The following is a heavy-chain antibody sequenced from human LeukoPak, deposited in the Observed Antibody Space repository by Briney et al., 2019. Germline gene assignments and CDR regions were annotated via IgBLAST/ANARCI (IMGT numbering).Heavy chain of an antibody. D-gene: IGHD3-16*01. CDR3: AREEITSWFDP. V-gene: IGHV4-59*01. J-gene: IGHJ5*02. Sequence: KPSETLSLTCTVSGGSISSYYWSWIRQPPGKGLEWIWYIYYGGSTNYNPSLKSRVTISVDTSKNQFSLKLSSVTAADTAVYYCAREEITSWFDPWGQGTLVTVSS. CDR2: IYYGGST. CDR1: GGSISSYY.